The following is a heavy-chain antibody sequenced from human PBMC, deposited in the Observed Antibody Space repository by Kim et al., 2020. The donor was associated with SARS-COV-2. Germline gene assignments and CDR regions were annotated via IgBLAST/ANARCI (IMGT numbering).Heavy chain of an antibody. Sequence: GGSLRLSCAASRFTFSSSAMTWVRQAPGKGLEWVASIFGSGHGSYYADSVKGRFSISRDNTKNTLFLQMDNLRADDAGVYYCARNHHLTSVTFLWYFDLWGRGT. CDR3: ARNHHLTSVTFLWYFDL. CDR2: IFGSGHGS. D-gene: IGHD3-3*01. CDR1: RFTFSSSA. J-gene: IGHJ2*01. V-gene: IGHV3-23*01.